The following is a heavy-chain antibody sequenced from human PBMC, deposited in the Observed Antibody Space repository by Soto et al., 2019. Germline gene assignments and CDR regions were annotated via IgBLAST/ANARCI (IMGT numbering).Heavy chain of an antibody. D-gene: IGHD5-18*01. V-gene: IGHV4-59*01. CDR3: ARVLRIPLYGQLSYYGMDV. J-gene: IGHJ6*02. CDR1: GGSISSYY. CDR2: IYYSGST. Sequence: PPETLCLTCTVSGGSISSYYWSWIRQPPGKGLEWIGYIYYSGSTNYNPSLKSRVTISVDTSKNQFSLKLSSVTAADTAVYYCARVLRIPLYGQLSYYGMDVRGQWPTVT.